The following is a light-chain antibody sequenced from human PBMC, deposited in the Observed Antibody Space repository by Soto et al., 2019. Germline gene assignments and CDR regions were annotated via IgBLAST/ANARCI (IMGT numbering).Light chain of an antibody. CDR1: QGIRND. CDR3: LQEYRYPLT. Sequence: AIQLTQSPASLSASVGDRVTITCRASQGIRNDLGWFQQKPGKAPKLLIYAASSVQTGVPSRFSGSGSGTYFTLTISSLQVEDFATYYCLQEYRYPLTFGGGTKVEI. J-gene: IGKJ4*01. CDR2: AAS. V-gene: IGKV1-6*01.